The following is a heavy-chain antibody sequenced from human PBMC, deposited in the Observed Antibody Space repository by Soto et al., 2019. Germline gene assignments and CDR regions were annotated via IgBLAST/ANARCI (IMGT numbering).Heavy chain of an antibody. Sequence: PGGSLGLCCAACGFSVSDHYVDGVRQAPGKGLEWVGRARNKVNGYTIAYAASVKGRFTISRDDSKNSLYLQMNSLKAEDTAMYFCARLMGTAFDLWRQGTLVTVSS. CDR1: GFSVSDHY. CDR3: ARLMGTAFDL. V-gene: IGHV3-72*01. CDR2: ARNKVNGYTI. D-gene: IGHD2-8*01. J-gene: IGHJ4*02.